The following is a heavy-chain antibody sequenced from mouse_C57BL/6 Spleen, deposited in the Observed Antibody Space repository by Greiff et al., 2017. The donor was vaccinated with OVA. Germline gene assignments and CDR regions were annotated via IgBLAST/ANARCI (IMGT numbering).Heavy chain of an antibody. D-gene: IGHD1-1*01. CDR2: IDPETGGT. CDR3: TRDGTVHFDY. V-gene: IGHV1-15*01. Sequence: QVQLKQSGAELVRPGASVTLSCKASGYTFTDYEMHWVKQTPVHGLEWIGAIDPETGGTAYNQKFKGKAILTADKSSSTAYMELRSLTSEDSAVYYCTRDGTVHFDYWGQGTTLTVSS. CDR1: GYTFTDYE. J-gene: IGHJ2*01.